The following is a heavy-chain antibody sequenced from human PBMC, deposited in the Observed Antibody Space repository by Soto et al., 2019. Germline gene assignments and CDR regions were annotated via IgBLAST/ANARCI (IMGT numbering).Heavy chain of an antibody. CDR1: GDSVSSVGFH. CDR3: ARAPVGLVRISYFHX. D-gene: IGHD3-3*02. J-gene: IGHJ4*02. CDR2: VYNGGST. V-gene: IGHV4-30-4*02. Sequence: SDTLSLTCTVPGDSVSSVGFHWAWLRRPPGKDLELVGYVYNGGSTYYRPSLESRMQMSLDATMNHYSLRLTSVTAADTAVYFCARAPVGLVRISYFHXWGQVKLVTVSX.